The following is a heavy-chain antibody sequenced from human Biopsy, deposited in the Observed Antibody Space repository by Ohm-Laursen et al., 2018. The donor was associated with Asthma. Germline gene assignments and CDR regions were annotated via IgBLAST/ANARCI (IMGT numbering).Heavy chain of an antibody. J-gene: IGHJ5*02. CDR2: INPNSGGT. CDR1: GYTFIGCH. CDR3: ARGQKSAGDRWFDP. V-gene: IGHV1-2*06. Sequence: ASVKVSCNTSGYTFIGCHIHWMRQAPGQGLEWMGRINPNSGGTNYAQKFQGRVTMTRDTSISTAYMEVSRLRSDDTAVYYCARGQKSAGDRWFDPWGQGTLVTVSS. D-gene: IGHD6-13*01.